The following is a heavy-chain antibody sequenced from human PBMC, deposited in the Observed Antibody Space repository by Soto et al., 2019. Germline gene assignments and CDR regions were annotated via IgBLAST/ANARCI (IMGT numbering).Heavy chain of an antibody. CDR3: ARMSGSYPYHYYYGMDV. CDR2: ISYDGSNK. V-gene: IGHV3-30-3*01. CDR1: GFTFSSYA. Sequence: GGSLRLSCAASGFTFSSYAMHWVRQAPGKGLEWVAVISYDGSNKYYADSVKGRFTISRDNSKNTLYLQMNSLRAEDTAVYYCARMSGSYPYHYYYGMDVWGQGTTVTVSS. J-gene: IGHJ6*02. D-gene: IGHD1-26*01.